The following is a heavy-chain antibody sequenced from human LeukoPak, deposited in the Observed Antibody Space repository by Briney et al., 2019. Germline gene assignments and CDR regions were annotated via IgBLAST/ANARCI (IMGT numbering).Heavy chain of an antibody. CDR3: ARDTALEGDFDWFTFFDY. Sequence: GRSLRLSCAASGFTFSSYAMHWVRQAPGKGLEWVAVISYDGSNKYYADSVKGRFTISRDNSKNTLYLQMNSLRAEDTAVYYCARDTALEGDFDWFTFFDYWGQGTLVTVSS. J-gene: IGHJ4*02. V-gene: IGHV3-30*04. CDR1: GFTFSSYA. D-gene: IGHD3-9*01. CDR2: ISYDGSNK.